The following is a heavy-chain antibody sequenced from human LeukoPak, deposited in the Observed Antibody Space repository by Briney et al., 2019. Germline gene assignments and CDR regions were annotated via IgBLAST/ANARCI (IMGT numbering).Heavy chain of an antibody. CDR2: IIGSGEST. J-gene: IGHJ4*02. CDR1: GFTFSSYA. CDR3: AKEALGSSSPFDY. Sequence: GASLRLSCAASGFTFSSYALTWVRQAPGKGLEWVSSIIGSGESTYYADSVKGRFTISRDNSKNTLYLQMNSLRAEDTAVYYCAKEALGSSSPFDYWGQGTLVTVSS. D-gene: IGHD6-6*01. V-gene: IGHV3-23*01.